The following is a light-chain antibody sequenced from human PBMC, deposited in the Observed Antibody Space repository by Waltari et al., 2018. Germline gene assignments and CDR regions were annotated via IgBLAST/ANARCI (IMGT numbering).Light chain of an antibody. CDR1: KLGDKY. Sequence: SYELTQPPSVSVSPGQTASITCSGEKLGDKYVCWYQQKPGQSPLLISYEDKKRPPGIPERFSGSNSGNTATLTISETQAMDEADYYCQAWDSLMIFGGGTKLTVL. V-gene: IGLV3-1*01. J-gene: IGLJ2*01. CDR2: EDK. CDR3: QAWDSLMI.